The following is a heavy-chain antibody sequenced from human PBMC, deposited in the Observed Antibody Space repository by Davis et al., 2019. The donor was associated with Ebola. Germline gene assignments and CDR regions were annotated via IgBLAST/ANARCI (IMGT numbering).Heavy chain of an antibody. CDR3: ARGYFLEGSGTFDY. J-gene: IGHJ4*02. CDR1: GYTFTSYG. D-gene: IGHD3-10*01. Sequence: ASVKVSCKASGYTFTSYGISWVRQAPGQGLEWMGIINPSGGSTGYAQKFQGRVTMTDTSTSTLYMELSSLRSEDTALYYCARGYFLEGSGTFDYWGQGTLVTVSS. V-gene: IGHV1-46*01. CDR2: INPSGGST.